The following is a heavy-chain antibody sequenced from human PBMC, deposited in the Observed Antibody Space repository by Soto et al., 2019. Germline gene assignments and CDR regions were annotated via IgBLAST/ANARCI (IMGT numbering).Heavy chain of an antibody. Sequence: GVSLRLSCAASGFTVGSNYMSWVRQAPGKRLEWVSVIYSGGSTYYADSVKGRFTISRDNSKNTLYLQMNSLRAEDTAVYYCARGWGSRCSGGSCYFPAFDIWGHGTMVTVSS. V-gene: IGHV3-66*01. CDR1: GFTVGSNY. D-gene: IGHD2-15*01. J-gene: IGHJ3*02. CDR2: IYSGGST. CDR3: ARGWGSRCSGGSCYFPAFDI.